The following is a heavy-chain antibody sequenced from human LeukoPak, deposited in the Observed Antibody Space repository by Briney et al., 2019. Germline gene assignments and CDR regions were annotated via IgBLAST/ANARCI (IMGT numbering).Heavy chain of an antibody. J-gene: IGHJ4*02. CDR3: ATSYYDFWSGLDY. CDR1: GFTFSNYA. V-gene: IGHV3-23*01. CDR2: ISGSGSST. D-gene: IGHD3-3*01. Sequence: GGSLRLSCAASGFTFSNYAMSWVRQAPGKGLEWVSSISGSGSSTYYADSVKGRFTISRDNSKNTLYLQMNSLRVEDKALYYCATSYYDFWSGLDYWGQGILVTVSS.